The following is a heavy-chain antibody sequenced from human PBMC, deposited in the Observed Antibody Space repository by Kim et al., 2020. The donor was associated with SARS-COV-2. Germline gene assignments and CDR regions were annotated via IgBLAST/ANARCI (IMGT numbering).Heavy chain of an antibody. J-gene: IGHJ3*02. CDR3: ARRTTSWIVVVPAANYSAGYDI. Sequence: SETLSLTCTVSGGSISSSSYYWGWIRQPPGKGLEWIGSIYYSGSTYYNPSLKSRVTISVDTSKNQFSLKLSSVTAADTAVYYCARRTTSWIVVVPAANYSAGYDIWGQGTMVTVSS. CDR1: GGSISSSSYY. D-gene: IGHD2-2*01. V-gene: IGHV4-39*01. CDR2: IYYSGST.